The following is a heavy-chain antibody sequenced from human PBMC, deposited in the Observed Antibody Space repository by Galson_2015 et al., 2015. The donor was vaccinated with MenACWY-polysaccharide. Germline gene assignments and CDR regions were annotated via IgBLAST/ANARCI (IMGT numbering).Heavy chain of an antibody. V-gene: IGHV1-2*02. CDR3: ARGILDIRGRALDY. Sequence: SVKVSCKASGYTFVDYWLHWVRQAPGQGFEWMGWINPNRGAAGYGHKFQGRVTMTRAKSISTAYMELNSLTSDDTAVYYCARGILDIRGRALDYWGQGALVTVSS. CDR1: GYTFVDYW. J-gene: IGHJ4*02. CDR2: INPNRGAA. D-gene: IGHD2-2*03.